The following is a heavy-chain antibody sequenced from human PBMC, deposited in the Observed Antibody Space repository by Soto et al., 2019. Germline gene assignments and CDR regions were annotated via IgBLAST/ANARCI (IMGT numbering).Heavy chain of an antibody. CDR2: RSWDGGRT. Sequence: EVQLVESGGVVVQPGGSLRLSCAASGFTFDDYTMHWVRQAPGPGLEWVSLRSWDGGRTDYEDSVKGRFTISRDNSTKSTYLKMTCMRTEDTGLYYCAKYKFSRDYDILAGSFFDPWGQGTLVTVSS. D-gene: IGHD3-9*01. V-gene: IGHV3-43*01. J-gene: IGHJ5*02. CDR1: GFTFDDYT. CDR3: AKYKFSRDYDILAGSFFDP.